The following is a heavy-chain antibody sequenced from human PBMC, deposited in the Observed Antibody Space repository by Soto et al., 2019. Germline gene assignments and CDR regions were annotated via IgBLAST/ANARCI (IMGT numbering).Heavy chain of an antibody. CDR3: ARSPRSYSSSRTQNTYYMDV. J-gene: IGHJ6*03. V-gene: IGHV4-34*01. D-gene: IGHD6-13*01. CDR2: INHSGST. Sequence: TSETLSLTCAVYGGSFSGYYWSWIRQPPGKGLEWIGEINHSGSTNYNPSLKSRVTISVDTSKNQFSLKLSSVTAADTAVYYCARSPRSYSSSRTQNTYYMDVWGKGTTVTVSS. CDR1: GGSFSGYY.